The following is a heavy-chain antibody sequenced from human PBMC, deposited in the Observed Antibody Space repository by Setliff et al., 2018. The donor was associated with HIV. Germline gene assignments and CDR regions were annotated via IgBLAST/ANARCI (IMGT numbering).Heavy chain of an antibody. CDR2: ISAYNGNT. CDR3: ARCGPNYDSSGYYYMDV. Sequence: ASVKVSCKASGYTFTSYGISWARQAPGQGLEWMGWISAYNGNTNYAQKLQGRVTMTTDTSTSTAYMELRSLRSDDTAVYYCARCGPNYDSSGYYYMDVWGKGTTVTGSS. V-gene: IGHV1-18*01. J-gene: IGHJ6*03. CDR1: GYTFTSYG. D-gene: IGHD3-22*01.